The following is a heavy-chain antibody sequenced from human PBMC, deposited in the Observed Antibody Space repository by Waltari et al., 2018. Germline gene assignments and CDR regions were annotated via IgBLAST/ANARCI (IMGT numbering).Heavy chain of an antibody. CDR1: GLFFSNYE. V-gene: IGHV3-48*03. CDR3: ARRDDYGDDPFWT. J-gene: IGHJ5*02. CDR2: IRSSGSTS. Sequence: EEHLVESGGGLVQPGGSLRLSCAASGLFFSNYEMNWIRQAPGKGLEWVSYIRSSGSTSYYADSAKGRFTISRDNAKNSLYLQMNSLRAEDTAVYYCARRDDYGDDPFWTWGQGTLVTVSS. D-gene: IGHD4-17*01.